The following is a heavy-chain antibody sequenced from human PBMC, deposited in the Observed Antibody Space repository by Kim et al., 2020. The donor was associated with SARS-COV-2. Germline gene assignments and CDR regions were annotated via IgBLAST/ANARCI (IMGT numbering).Heavy chain of an antibody. CDR3: ASTFWSGYTNWFDL. D-gene: IGHD3-3*01. V-gene: IGHV7-4-1*02. Sequence: ASVKVSCKASGYTFTSYAMNWVRQAPGQGLEWMGWINTNTGNPTYAQGFTGRFVFSLDTSVSTAYLQISSLKAEDTAVYYCASTFWSGYTNWFDLWGQGTLVTVSS. CDR2: INTNTGNP. J-gene: IGHJ5*02. CDR1: GYTFTSYA.